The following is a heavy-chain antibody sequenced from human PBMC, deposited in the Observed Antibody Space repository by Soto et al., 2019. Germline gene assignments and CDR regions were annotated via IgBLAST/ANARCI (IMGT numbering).Heavy chain of an antibody. J-gene: IGHJ5*02. CDR1: YGSISVSNVF. V-gene: IGHV4-39*07. D-gene: IGHD3-3*01. CDR3: ARGQRFSDWFDP. CDR2: IYSSGNT. Sequence: PSETLSLTCTVSYGSISVSNVFWGWVRQPPGKGLEWIGRIYSSGNTKYNPSLQSRVTMSLDTSNNQFSLGLTSVTAADTAVYYCARGQRFSDWFDPWGQGTLVTVSS.